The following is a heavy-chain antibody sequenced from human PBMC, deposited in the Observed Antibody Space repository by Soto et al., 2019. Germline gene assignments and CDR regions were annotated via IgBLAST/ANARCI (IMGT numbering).Heavy chain of an antibody. D-gene: IGHD6-25*01. J-gene: IGHJ3*02. CDR1: GFTFSGTT. CDR2: ISKSGSTR. Sequence: GGSLRLSCEGSGFTFSGTTMNWVRQAPGKGLEWVAYISKSGSTRYYAEFVKGRFTISRDNAKNSLYLQMNSLRAEDTAGYYCARSTSGAFDIWGQGTMVSVSS. CDR3: ARSTSGAFDI. V-gene: IGHV3-48*04.